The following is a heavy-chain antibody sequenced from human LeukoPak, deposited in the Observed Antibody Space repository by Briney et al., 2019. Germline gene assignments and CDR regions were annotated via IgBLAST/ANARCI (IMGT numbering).Heavy chain of an antibody. V-gene: IGHV4-34*01. Sequence: PSETLSLTCAVYGGSFSVYYWSWIRQPPGKGLEWIGEINHSGSTNYNPSLKSRVTISVDTSKNRFSLKLSSVTAADTAVYYCARGQRGFLEWLDWFDPWGQGTLVTVSS. J-gene: IGHJ5*02. D-gene: IGHD3-3*01. CDR3: ARGQRGFLEWLDWFDP. CDR1: GGSFSVYY. CDR2: INHSGST.